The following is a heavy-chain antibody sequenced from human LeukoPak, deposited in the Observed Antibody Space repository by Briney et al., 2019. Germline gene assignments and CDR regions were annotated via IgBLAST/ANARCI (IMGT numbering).Heavy chain of an antibody. Sequence: VKVSCKASGYTFTGYYMHWVRQAPGQGLEWMGWINPNSGGTNYAQKFQGRVTMTRDTSISTAYMELSRLRSDDTAVYYCARGGSGPIGYYYYMDVWGKGTTVTVSS. CDR2: INPNSGGT. CDR1: GYTFTGYY. CDR3: ARGGSGPIGYYYYMDV. J-gene: IGHJ6*03. D-gene: IGHD3-10*01. V-gene: IGHV1-2*02.